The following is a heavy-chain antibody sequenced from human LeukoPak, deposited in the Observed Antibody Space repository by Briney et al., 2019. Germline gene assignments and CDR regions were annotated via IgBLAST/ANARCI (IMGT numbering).Heavy chain of an antibody. J-gene: IGHJ4*02. D-gene: IGHD6-13*01. CDR3: AKEGIAAASLDY. CDR2: ISWDGGST. Sequence: PGGSLRLSCAASGFTFDDYTMHWVRQAPGKGLELVSLISWDGGSTYYVDSVKGRFTISRDNSKNSLYLQMNSLRTEDTALYYCAKEGIAAASLDYWGQGTLVTVSS. CDR1: GFTFDDYT. V-gene: IGHV3-43*01.